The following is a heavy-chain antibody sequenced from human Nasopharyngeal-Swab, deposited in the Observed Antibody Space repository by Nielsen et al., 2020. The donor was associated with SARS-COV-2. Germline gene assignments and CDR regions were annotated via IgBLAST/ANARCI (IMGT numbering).Heavy chain of an antibody. D-gene: IGHD3-10*01. V-gene: IGHV4-4*02. CDR2: IYHSGST. CDR3: ARVSPWFGELEDYYYGMDV. Sequence: VRQAPGKGLEWIGEIYHSGSTNYNPSLKSRVTISVDKSKNQFSLKLSSVTAADTAVYYCARVSPWFGELEDYYYGMDVWGQGTTVTVSS. J-gene: IGHJ6*02.